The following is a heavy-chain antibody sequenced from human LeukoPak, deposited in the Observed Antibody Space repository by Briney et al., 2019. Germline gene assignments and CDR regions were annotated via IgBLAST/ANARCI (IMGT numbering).Heavy chain of an antibody. D-gene: IGHD3-22*01. V-gene: IGHV3-30*02. CDR3: AKDGDTGGYSYFDY. J-gene: IGHJ4*02. CDR1: GFTFSTYG. CDR2: IRSDGTEK. Sequence: GGSLRLSCGASGFTFSTYGMHWVRQAPGKGLEWVAFIRSDGTEKYYVDSVKGRFTISRDNPKNTLYLQMNSLRPEDTALYFCAKDGDTGGYSYFDYWGQGTLVTVSS.